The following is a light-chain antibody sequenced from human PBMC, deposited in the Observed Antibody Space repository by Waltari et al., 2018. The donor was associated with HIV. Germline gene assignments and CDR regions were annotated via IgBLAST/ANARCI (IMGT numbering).Light chain of an antibody. CDR3: CSYGGTYNV. CDR2: EVS. V-gene: IGLV2-11*01. Sequence: QSALTQPRSVSGSPGQSVPISCTGTSSDVGGYNSVSWYQQHPGKAPKLLIYEVSQWPSGVPDRFSGSKSGNTASLTISGLRADDEADYYCCSYGGTYNVFGTGTKVTIL. J-gene: IGLJ1*01. CDR1: SSDVGGYNS.